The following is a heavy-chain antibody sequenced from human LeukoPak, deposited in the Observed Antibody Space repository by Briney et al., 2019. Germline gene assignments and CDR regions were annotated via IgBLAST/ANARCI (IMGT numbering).Heavy chain of an antibody. CDR2: IYYSGST. CDR1: GGSISSYY. CDR3: ARASSVVVVPAAIPYFDY. D-gene: IGHD2-2*01. Sequence: PSETLSLTCTVSGGSISSYYWSWIRQPPGKGLEWIGYIYYSGSTNYNPSLKSRVTISVDTSKNQFSLKLSSVTAADTAVYYCARASSVVVVPAAIPYFDYWGQGTLVTVSS. V-gene: IGHV4-59*01. J-gene: IGHJ4*02.